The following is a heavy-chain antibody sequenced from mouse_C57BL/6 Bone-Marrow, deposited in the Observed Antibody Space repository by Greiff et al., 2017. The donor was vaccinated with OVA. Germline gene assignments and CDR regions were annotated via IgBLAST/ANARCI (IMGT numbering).Heavy chain of an antibody. CDR1: GYTFTSYW. CDR3: ARRYDGSRNFDV. Sequence: QVQLKQPGAELVKPGASVKMSCKASGYTFTSYWITWVKQRPGQGLEWIGDIYPGSGSTNYNEKFKSKATLTVDTSSSTAYMQLSSLTSEDSAVSYCARRYDGSRNFDVWGTGTTVTVSS. CDR2: IYPGSGST. V-gene: IGHV1-55*01. J-gene: IGHJ1*03. D-gene: IGHD1-1*01.